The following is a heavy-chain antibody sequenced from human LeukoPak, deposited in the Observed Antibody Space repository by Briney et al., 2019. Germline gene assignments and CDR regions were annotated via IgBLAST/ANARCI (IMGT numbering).Heavy chain of an antibody. D-gene: IGHD6-19*01. CDR2: INSDGSST. Sequence: PGGSLRLSCAASGFSFSTYSMNWVRQAPGKGLVWVSHINSDGSSTSYADSVKGRFTISRDNAKNTLYLQMNSLRAEDTAVYYCARDPKVAGLDYWGQGTLVTVSS. CDR1: GFSFSTYS. V-gene: IGHV3-74*01. CDR3: ARDPKVAGLDY. J-gene: IGHJ4*02.